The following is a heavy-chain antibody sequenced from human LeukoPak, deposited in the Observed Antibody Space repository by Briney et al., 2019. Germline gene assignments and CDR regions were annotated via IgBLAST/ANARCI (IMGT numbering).Heavy chain of an antibody. Sequence: SVKVSCKASGYTFTGYYMHWVRQAPGQGLEWMGWINPNSGGTNYAQKFQGRVTMTRDTSISTAYMELSRLRSDDTVVYYCARGPPSNYVYYYYYYMDVWGKGTTVTVSS. CDR3: ARGPPSNYVYYYYYYMDV. D-gene: IGHD4-11*01. CDR1: GYTFTGYY. V-gene: IGHV1-2*02. J-gene: IGHJ6*03. CDR2: INPNSGGT.